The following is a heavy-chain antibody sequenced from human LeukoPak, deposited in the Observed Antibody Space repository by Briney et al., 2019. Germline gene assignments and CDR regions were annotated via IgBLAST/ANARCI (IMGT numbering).Heavy chain of an antibody. D-gene: IGHD3-3*01. Sequence: GASVKVSCKASGYTFTSYGIIWVRQAPGQGLEWMGWISAYNGNTNYAQKLQGRVTMTTDTSTSTAYMELRSLRSDDTAVYYCARVAIFGVVTTYGLNWFDPWGQGTLVTVSS. CDR2: ISAYNGNT. CDR1: GYTFTSYG. V-gene: IGHV1-18*01. CDR3: ARVAIFGVVTTYGLNWFDP. J-gene: IGHJ5*02.